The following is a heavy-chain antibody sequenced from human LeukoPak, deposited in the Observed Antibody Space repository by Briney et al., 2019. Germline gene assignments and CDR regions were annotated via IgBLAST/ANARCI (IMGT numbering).Heavy chain of an antibody. CDR2: IYTSGSI. V-gene: IGHV4-61*02. Sequence: SETLSLTCTVSGGSISSGSYYWSWIRQPAGKGLEWIGRIYTSGSINYNPSLKRRVTISVDTSKNQFSLKLSSVTAADTAVYYCAREPELGSGDFDYWGQGTLVTVSS. J-gene: IGHJ4*02. D-gene: IGHD7-27*01. CDR1: GGSISSGSYY. CDR3: AREPELGSGDFDY.